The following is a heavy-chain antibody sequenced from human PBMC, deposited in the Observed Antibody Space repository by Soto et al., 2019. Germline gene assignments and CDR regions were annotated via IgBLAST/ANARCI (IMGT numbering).Heavy chain of an antibody. Sequence: SETLSLTCTVSGGSISSSSYYWGGISQPPGKGLEWIGSIYYSGSTYYNPSLKSRVTISVDTSKNQFSLKLSSVTAADTAVYYCASQYYYDSSGYDYEMDYWGQGTLVTVSS. D-gene: IGHD3-22*01. CDR3: ASQYYYDSSGYDYEMDY. J-gene: IGHJ4*02. CDR1: GGSISSSSYY. V-gene: IGHV4-39*01. CDR2: IYYSGST.